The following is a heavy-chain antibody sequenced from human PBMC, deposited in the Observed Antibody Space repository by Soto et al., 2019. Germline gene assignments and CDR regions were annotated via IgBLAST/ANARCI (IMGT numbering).Heavy chain of an antibody. V-gene: IGHV1-3*01. J-gene: IGHJ6*02. CDR1: GYTFTTYA. Sequence: ASVKVSCKASGYTFTTYAIHWVRQAPGQRLEWMGWIHAGNGNTKYSQKFQGRVTIIRDTSASTAYMELSSLRSKDTAVYYCARGGMTSYYYYVMDVWGQGTTVTVSS. CDR2: IHAGNGNT. CDR3: ARGGMTSYYYYVMDV.